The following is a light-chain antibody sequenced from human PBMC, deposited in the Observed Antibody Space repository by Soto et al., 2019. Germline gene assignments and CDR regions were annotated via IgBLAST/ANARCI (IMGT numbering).Light chain of an antibody. V-gene: IGKV4-1*01. CDR2: WAS. CDR3: QQYSSAPLT. CDR1: QSLLSTSNNRNY. J-gene: IGKJ4*01. Sequence: DIVMTQSPDSLAVSLGERATINCKSSQSLLSTSNNRNYLAWYQQKPGQSPTPLIYWASARQSGVPDRFSGSGSGTDFTLTISTLQTEDVAIYYCQQYSSAPLTFGGGTKVEIK.